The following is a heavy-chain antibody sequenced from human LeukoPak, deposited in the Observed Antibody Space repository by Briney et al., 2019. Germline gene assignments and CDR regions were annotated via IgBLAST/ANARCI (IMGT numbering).Heavy chain of an antibody. J-gene: IGHJ4*02. CDR3: AKDAYYGSHGIGYFDY. Sequence: GGSLRLSCAASGFTFSSYGMHWVRQAPGKGLEWVAVIWYDGSNKYYADSVKGRFTISRDNSKNTLYQQMNSLRAEDTAVYYCAKDAYYGSHGIGYFDYWGQGTLVTVSS. CDR1: GFTFSSYG. D-gene: IGHD3-10*01. V-gene: IGHV3-33*06. CDR2: IWYDGSNK.